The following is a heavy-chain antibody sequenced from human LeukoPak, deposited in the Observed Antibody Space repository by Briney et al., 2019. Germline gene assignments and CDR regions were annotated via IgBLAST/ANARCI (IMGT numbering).Heavy chain of an antibody. J-gene: IGHJ4*02. CDR3: GRTVGYFDY. CDR2: TFYRSKWYN. Sequence: PSQTLSLTCAISGDSVSNKDAAWNWIRESPSRGLEWLGRTFYRSKWYNDYAVSVKGRIIVSADTSKNQFSLHPNSVTPDDTAVYYCGRTVGYFDYWGQGILVTVSS. V-gene: IGHV6-1*01. CDR1: GDSVSNKDAA. D-gene: IGHD2-15*01.